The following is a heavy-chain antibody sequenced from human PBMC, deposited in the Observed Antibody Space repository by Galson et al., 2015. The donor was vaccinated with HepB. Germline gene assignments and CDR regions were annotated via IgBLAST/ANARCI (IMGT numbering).Heavy chain of an antibody. Sequence: SLRLSCASSGFTFRSYSMHWVRQAPGKGLEWVAAISYDGSNKYYTDSVKGRFTIARDNSKNTLFLQINSLRTEDTAVYYCARESSLGPLLPEDSWGQGTLVTVSS. CDR2: ISYDGSNK. CDR3: ARESSLGPLLPEDS. D-gene: IGHD3-16*02. CDR1: GFTFRSYS. V-gene: IGHV3-30*03. J-gene: IGHJ4*02.